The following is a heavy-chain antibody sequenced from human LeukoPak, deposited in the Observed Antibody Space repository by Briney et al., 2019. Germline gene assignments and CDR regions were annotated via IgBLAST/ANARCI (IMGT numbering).Heavy chain of an antibody. V-gene: IGHV3-30*02. CDR2: YDGSNK. Sequence: YDGSNKYYADSVKGRFTISRDNSKNTLSLQMNSLRPDDTAVYFCAKGYCSDTSCYSGLDWGQGTLVTVSS. D-gene: IGHD2-2*01. CDR3: AKGYCSDTSCYSGLD. J-gene: IGHJ4*02.